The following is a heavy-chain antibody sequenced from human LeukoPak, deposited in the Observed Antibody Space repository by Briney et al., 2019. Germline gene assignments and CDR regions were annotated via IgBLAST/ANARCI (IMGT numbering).Heavy chain of an antibody. CDR3: TSDSPDYGMDV. J-gene: IGHJ6*02. CDR1: GFTFSTYW. V-gene: IGHV3-74*01. Sequence: PGGSLRLSCATSGFTFSTYWMHWVRQTPGKELEWVARINSDGRTTVYADSVRGRFAISRDNAKNTLYLQMNGLRAEDTAVYYCTSDSPDYGMDVWGQGTTVIVSS. CDR2: INSDGRTT.